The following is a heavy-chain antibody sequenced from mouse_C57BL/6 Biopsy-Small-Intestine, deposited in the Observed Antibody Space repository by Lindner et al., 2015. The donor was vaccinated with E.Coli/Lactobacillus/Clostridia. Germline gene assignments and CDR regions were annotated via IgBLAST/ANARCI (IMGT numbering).Heavy chain of an antibody. CDR3: ARGYLGYYYYMDV. Sequence: SVKVSCKSSGYTFTNYDIHWVRQATGQGLEWMGGINPINGMPISAQKFQGRVTMTRNTSISTAYMELSSLRSDDTAVYFCARGYLGYYYYMDVWGKGTTVTVSS. J-gene: IGHJ1*03. D-gene: IGHD1-2*01. CDR2: INPINGMP. V-gene: IGHV1-18*01. CDR1: GYTFTNYD.